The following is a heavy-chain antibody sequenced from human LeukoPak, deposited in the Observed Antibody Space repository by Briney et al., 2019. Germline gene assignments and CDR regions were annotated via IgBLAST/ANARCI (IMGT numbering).Heavy chain of an antibody. CDR2: IYYSGST. Sequence: SETLSLTCTVSGGSISSSSYYWGWIRQPPGKGLEWIGSIYYSGSTYYNPSLKSRVTISVDTSKNQFSLKLSSVTAADTAVYYCARHSARWQWVGYYFDYWGQGTLVTVSS. V-gene: IGHV4-39*01. J-gene: IGHJ4*02. CDR3: ARHSARWQWVGYYFDY. D-gene: IGHD6-19*01. CDR1: GGSISSSSYY.